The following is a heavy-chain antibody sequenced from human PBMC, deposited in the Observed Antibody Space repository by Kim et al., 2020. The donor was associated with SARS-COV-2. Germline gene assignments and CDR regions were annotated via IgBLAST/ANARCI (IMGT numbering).Heavy chain of an antibody. V-gene: IGHV4-34*01. Sequence: SETLSLTCAVYGGSFSGYYWSWIRQPPGKGLEWIGEINHSGSTNYNPSLKSRVTISVDTSKNQFSLKLSSVTAADTAVYYCARVRLGQSDAFDIWGQGTMVTVSS. CDR1: GGSFSGYY. D-gene: IGHD6-6*01. J-gene: IGHJ3*02. CDR3: ARVRLGQSDAFDI. CDR2: INHSGST.